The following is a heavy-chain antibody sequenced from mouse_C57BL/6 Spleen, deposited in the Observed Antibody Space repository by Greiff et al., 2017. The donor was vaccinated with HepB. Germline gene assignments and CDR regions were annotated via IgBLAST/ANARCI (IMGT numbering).Heavy chain of an antibody. D-gene: IGHD2-3*01. V-gene: IGHV3-6*01. CDR2: ISYDGSN. Sequence: VQLQESGPGLVKPSQSLSLTCSVTGYSITSGYYWNWIRQFPGNKLEWMGYISYDGSNNYNPSLKNRISITRDTSKNQFFLKLNSVTTEDTATYYCARHYDGYLESFDYWGQGTTLTVSS. J-gene: IGHJ2*01. CDR1: GYSITSGYY. CDR3: ARHYDGYLESFDY.